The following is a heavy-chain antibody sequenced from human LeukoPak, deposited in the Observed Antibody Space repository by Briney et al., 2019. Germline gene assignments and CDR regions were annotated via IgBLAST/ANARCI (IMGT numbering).Heavy chain of an antibody. CDR3: ARTDYGDYRVWFDP. D-gene: IGHD4-17*01. Sequence: PSETLSLTCTVSGGSVSSGSYYWSWIRQPPGTGLEWIGYIYYSGSTNYNPSLKSRVTISVDTSKNQFSLKLSSVTAADTAVYYCARTDYGDYRVWFDPWGQGTLVTVSS. CDR2: IYYSGST. CDR1: GGSVSSGSYY. J-gene: IGHJ5*02. V-gene: IGHV4-61*01.